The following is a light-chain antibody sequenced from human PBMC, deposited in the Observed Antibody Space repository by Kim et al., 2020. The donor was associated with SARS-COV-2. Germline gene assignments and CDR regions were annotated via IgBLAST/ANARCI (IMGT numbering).Light chain of an antibody. V-gene: IGKV1-39*01. CDR3: QQSYSTQYT. Sequence: ESVRDRVTITCRTSQSISSYLNWYQQKPGKAPKLLIYAASSLQSGVPSRFSGSGSGTDFTLTISSLQPEDFATYYCQQSYSTQYTFGQGTKLEI. CDR1: QSISSY. CDR2: AAS. J-gene: IGKJ2*01.